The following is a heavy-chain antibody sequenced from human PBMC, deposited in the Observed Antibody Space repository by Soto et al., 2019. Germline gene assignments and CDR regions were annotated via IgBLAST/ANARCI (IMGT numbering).Heavy chain of an antibody. CDR2: IRSKANSYAT. D-gene: IGHD3-22*01. V-gene: IGHV3-73*01. CDR3: TRSLPRSGYDPLFDY. CDR1: GFTFSGSA. J-gene: IGHJ4*02. Sequence: EVQLVESGGGLVQPGGCLKLSCAASGFTFSGSAMHWVRQASGKGLEWVGRIRSKANSYATAYGASVKGRFTISRDDSKNTAYLQMNSLKTEDTAVFYCTRSLPRSGYDPLFDYWGQGTRVTVSS.